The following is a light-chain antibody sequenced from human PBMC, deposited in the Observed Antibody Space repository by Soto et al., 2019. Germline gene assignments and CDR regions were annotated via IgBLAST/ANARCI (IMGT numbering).Light chain of an antibody. CDR2: GVS. Sequence: IVFAQSPGTLSVSPGERATLSCRASQSISDMYLAWYQQKPGQPPRLLIYGVSSRAYGIPDRFSGSGSGTDFTLTISRLEPEDFAVYYCQHYGYPQWTFGQGTKV. V-gene: IGKV3-20*01. CDR1: QSISDMY. J-gene: IGKJ1*01. CDR3: QHYGYPQWT.